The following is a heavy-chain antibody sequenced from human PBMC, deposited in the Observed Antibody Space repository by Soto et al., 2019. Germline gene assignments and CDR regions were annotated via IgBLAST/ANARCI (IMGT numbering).Heavy chain of an antibody. V-gene: IGHV1-18*04. CDR1: GYTFTSYG. CDR3: ARDTYDTTGYTLDY. J-gene: IGHJ4*02. Sequence: GASVKVSCKASGYTFTSYGISWVRQAPGQGLEWMGWISTFHGNTNYAQKFQGSVTMTTDISTSTAYMELRSLTSDDTAIYYCARDTYDTTGYTLDYWGQGTLVTVSS. CDR2: ISTFHGNT. D-gene: IGHD3-22*01.